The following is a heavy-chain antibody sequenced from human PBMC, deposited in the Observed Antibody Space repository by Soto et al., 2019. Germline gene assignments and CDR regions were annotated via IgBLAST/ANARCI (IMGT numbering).Heavy chain of an antibody. CDR1: GFTFSSYA. D-gene: IGHD2-2*02. Sequence: ESGGGVVQPGRSLRLSCAASGFTFSSYAMHWVRQAPGKGLEWVAVISYDGSNKYYADSVKGRFTISRDNSKNTLYLQMNSLRAEDTAVYYCAREDRDIVVVPAAILPDYWGQGTLVTVSS. CDR2: ISYDGSNK. V-gene: IGHV3-30-3*01. CDR3: AREDRDIVVVPAAILPDY. J-gene: IGHJ4*02.